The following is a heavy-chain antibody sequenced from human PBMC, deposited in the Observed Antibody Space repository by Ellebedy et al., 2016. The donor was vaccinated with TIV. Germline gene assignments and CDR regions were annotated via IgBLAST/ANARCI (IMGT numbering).Heavy chain of an antibody. D-gene: IGHD3-10*01. V-gene: IGHV3-NL1*01. CDR1: GFTFSSYG. CDR2: IYSGGST. Sequence: PGGSLRLSCAASGFTFSSYGMHWVRQAPGKGLEWVSVIYSGGSTYYADSVKGRFTISRDNSKNTLYLQMNSLRAEDTAVYYCASRSGRRGPGFDYWGQGTLVTVSS. J-gene: IGHJ4*02. CDR3: ASRSGRRGPGFDY.